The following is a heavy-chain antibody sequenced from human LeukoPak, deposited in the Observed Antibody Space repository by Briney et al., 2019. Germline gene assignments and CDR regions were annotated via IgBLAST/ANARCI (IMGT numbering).Heavy chain of an antibody. J-gene: IGHJ4*02. CDR2: INPNSGGT. CDR3: ARAPSIAVAGNNPRPTYYFDY. Sequence: ASVKVSCKASGYTFTGYYMHWVRQAPGQGLEWMGWINPNSGGTNYAQKFQGRVTMTRDTSISTAHMELSRLRSDDTAVYYCARAPSIAVAGNNPRPTYYFDYWGQGTLVTVSS. CDR1: GYTFTGYY. D-gene: IGHD6-19*01. V-gene: IGHV1-2*02.